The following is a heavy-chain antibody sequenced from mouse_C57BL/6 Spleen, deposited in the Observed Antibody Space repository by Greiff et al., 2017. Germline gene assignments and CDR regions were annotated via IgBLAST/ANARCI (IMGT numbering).Heavy chain of an antibody. CDR1: GYTFTNYW. D-gene: IGHD2-10*02. CDR2: IYPGGGYT. CDR3: ARSSECNYYAMDY. Sequence: VQLQQSGAELVRPGTSVKMSCKASGYTFTNYWIGWVKQRPGHGLEWIGDIYPGGGYTNYNKKFKGKATLTADKSSSTAYMLISSLTSEDSAIYYCARSSECNYYAMDYWGQGTSVTVSS. V-gene: IGHV1-63*01. J-gene: IGHJ4*01.